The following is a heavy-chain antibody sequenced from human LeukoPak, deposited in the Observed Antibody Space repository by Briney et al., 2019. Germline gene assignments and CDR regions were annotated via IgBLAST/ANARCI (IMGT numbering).Heavy chain of an antibody. CDR1: GITASSNY. J-gene: IGHJ4*02. CDR3: ARVGYTGTWYSSPPFDY. D-gene: IGHD6-13*01. V-gene: IGHV3-66*01. Sequence: PGGSLRPSCALSGITASSNYMSWVRQAPGKGLEWCSIIYSGGSTYYADSVKGRFTISRDNSKNTPYLQMNSLRAEDTAVYYCARVGYTGTWYSSPPFDYWGQGTLVTVSS. CDR2: IYSGGST.